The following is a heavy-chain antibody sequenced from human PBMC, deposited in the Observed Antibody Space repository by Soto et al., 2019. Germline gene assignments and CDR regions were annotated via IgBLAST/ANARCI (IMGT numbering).Heavy chain of an antibody. V-gene: IGHV3-48*01. CDR3: TREGDGSGFFSDF. Sequence: QTGGSLRLSCVASGFTFSDYNMNWVRQAPGKGLEWVSFISGRSNTIYYADSVKGRFTISRDNAKNSLYLLMNSLRAEDTAVYYCTREGDGSGFFSDFWGQGALVTVSS. CDR2: ISGRSNTI. D-gene: IGHD3-22*01. CDR1: GFTFSDYN. J-gene: IGHJ4*02.